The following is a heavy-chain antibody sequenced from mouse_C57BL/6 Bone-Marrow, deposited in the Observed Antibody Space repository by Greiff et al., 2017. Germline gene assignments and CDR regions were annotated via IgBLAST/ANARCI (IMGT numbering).Heavy chain of an antibody. CDR1: GYTFTSYG. J-gene: IGHJ2*01. CDR3: ARYSYDGKNYFDY. CDR2: IYPRSGNT. D-gene: IGHD2-12*01. V-gene: IGHV1-81*01. Sequence: VQLQQSGAELARPGASVKLSCKASGYTFTSYGIRWVKQRTGQGLEWIGEIYPRSGNTYYNEKFKGKATLTADKSSSTAYMELRSLTSEDSAVYFCARYSYDGKNYFDYWGQGTTLTVSS.